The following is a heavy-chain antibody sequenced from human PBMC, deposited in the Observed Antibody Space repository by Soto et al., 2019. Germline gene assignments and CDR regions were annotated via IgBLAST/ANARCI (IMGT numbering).Heavy chain of an antibody. CDR1: GGSISSNY. Sequence: SETRSLTCTVSGGSISSNYWSWIRQPPGKGLEWIGYISNSGYTNYNPSLKSRVTISVDTSKNQFSLKLSSVTAADTAVYYCARKNDYYDYWGHGTRVTVPS. CDR2: ISNSGYT. V-gene: IGHV4-59*01. J-gene: IGHJ4*01. CDR3: ARKNDYYDY.